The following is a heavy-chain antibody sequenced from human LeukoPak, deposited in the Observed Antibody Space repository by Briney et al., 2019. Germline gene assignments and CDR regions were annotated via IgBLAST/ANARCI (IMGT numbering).Heavy chain of an antibody. Sequence: GGSLRLSCAASGFIFSNYYMHWVRQAPGKGLVWVSHINGDGSNVNYADSVKGRFTISRDNSKNTLYLQMNSLRAEDTAVYYCAREEWFGEVGVGAFDIWGQGTMVTVSS. CDR2: INGDGSNV. V-gene: IGHV3-74*01. J-gene: IGHJ3*02. CDR3: AREEWFGEVGVGAFDI. CDR1: GFIFSNYY. D-gene: IGHD3-10*01.